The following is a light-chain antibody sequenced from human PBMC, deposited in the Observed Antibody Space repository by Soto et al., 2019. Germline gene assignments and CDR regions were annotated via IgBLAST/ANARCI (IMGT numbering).Light chain of an antibody. CDR3: SSYTSGSTLGNV. CDR2: DVS. CDR1: SSDVGGYNY. V-gene: IGLV2-14*01. Sequence: QSALTQPASVSGSPGQSITISCTGTSSDVGGYNYVSWYQQHPGKAPKLMIYDVSNRPSGVSNRFSGSKSGNTASLTISGLQAEDEADYYCSSYTSGSTLGNVFGTGTKVTVL. J-gene: IGLJ1*01.